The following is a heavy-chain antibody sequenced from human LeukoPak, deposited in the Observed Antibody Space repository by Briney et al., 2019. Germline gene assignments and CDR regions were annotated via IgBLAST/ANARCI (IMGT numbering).Heavy chain of an antibody. Sequence: SGGSLRLSCAASGFTFSSYGMHWVRRAPGKGLEWVAVISYDGSNKYYADSVKGRFTISRDNSKNTLYLQMNSLRAEDTAVYYCATPGPQWLAHRPFDYWGQGTLVTVSS. D-gene: IGHD6-19*01. CDR3: ATPGPQWLAHRPFDY. CDR1: GFTFSSYG. CDR2: ISYDGSNK. J-gene: IGHJ4*02. V-gene: IGHV3-30*03.